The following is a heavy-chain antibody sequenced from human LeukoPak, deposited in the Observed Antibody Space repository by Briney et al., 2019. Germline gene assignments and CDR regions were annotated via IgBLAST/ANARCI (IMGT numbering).Heavy chain of an antibody. V-gene: IGHV3-30*02. CDR1: RFTFSTYG. Sequence: PGGSLRLSCAASRFTFSTYGMHWVRQAPGKGLEWVAFIRYDGSNKYYADSVKGRFTISRDNSKNTLYVQMNSLRAEDTAVYYCAKSSSSSWYGYMDVWGKGTTVTISS. D-gene: IGHD6-13*01. CDR2: IRYDGSNK. J-gene: IGHJ6*03. CDR3: AKSSSSSWYGYMDV.